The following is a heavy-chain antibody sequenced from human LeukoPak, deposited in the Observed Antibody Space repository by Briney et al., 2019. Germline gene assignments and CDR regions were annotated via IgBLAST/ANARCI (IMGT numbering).Heavy chain of an antibody. Sequence: PGGSLRLSCAAFSDFAMSWVRQAPGRGREWVSAIHGSDDDTYYPDSVKGRFTISRDNSNNPLYLQMNSLRAEDTAVYYCAKGHRSSSSFFDSWGQGILVTVSS. D-gene: IGHD6-19*01. CDR2: IHGSDDDT. J-gene: IGHJ4*02. V-gene: IGHV3-23*01. CDR3: AKGHRSSSSFFDS. CDR1: SDFA.